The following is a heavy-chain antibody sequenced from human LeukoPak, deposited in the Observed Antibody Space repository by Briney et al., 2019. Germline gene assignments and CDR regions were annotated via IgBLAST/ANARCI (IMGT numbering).Heavy chain of an antibody. CDR2: ISYDGSNK. J-gene: IGHJ4*02. CDR3: AKDLTGTLDY. D-gene: IGHD3-9*01. CDR1: GFTXSXXA. Sequence: SXRXSCAXXGFTXSXXAMHWXXQAPGXGLEWVAVISYDGSNKYYADSVKGRFTISRDNSKNTLYLQMNSLRAEDTAVYYCAKDLTGTLDYWGQGTLVTVSS. V-gene: IGHV3-30-3*01.